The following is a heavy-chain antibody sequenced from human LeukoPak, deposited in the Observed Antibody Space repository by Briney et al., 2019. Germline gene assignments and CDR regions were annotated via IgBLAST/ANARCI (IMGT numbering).Heavy chain of an antibody. D-gene: IGHD2-15*01. CDR2: IYYSGST. CDR3: ARETYCSGGSCYSDSNWFDP. V-gene: IGHV4-30-4*01. Sequence: SQTLSLTCTVSGGSISSGEYYWSWLRQPPGTGLEWIGYIYYSGSTYYNPSLKSRVTISVDTSKNQFSLKLSSVTAADTAVYYCARETYCSGGSCYSDSNWFDPWGQGTLVTVSS. CDR1: GGSISSGEYY. J-gene: IGHJ5*02.